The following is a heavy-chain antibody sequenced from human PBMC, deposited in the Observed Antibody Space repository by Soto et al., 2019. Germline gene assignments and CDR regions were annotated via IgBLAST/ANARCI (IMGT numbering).Heavy chain of an antibody. J-gene: IGHJ6*02. V-gene: IGHV4-4*08. CDR1: GASIRSYY. Sequence: TSETLSLTCSVSGASIRSYYWHWIRQPPGKGLEWIGYVYTSDYTRYSSSLKSRVTISVDTSKSQFYLRLNSVTAADTAVYYCASSDGHPGHFFYYNGMDVWGQGTTVTVYS. D-gene: IGHD3-3*02. CDR3: ASSDGHPGHFFYYNGMDV. CDR2: VYTSDYT.